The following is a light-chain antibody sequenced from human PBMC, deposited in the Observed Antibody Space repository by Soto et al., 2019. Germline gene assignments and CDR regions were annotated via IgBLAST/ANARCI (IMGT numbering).Light chain of an antibody. CDR3: ATWDDSLKGWV. CDR2: SNN. V-gene: IGLV1-44*01. CDR1: TSNIGSNA. J-gene: IGLJ3*02. Sequence: QSVLTQPPSASGTPGQRVTISCSGSTSNIGSNAVDWYQQHPGTAPNVLIYSNNQRPSGVPDRIFGSRSGTSASLAITGLQSEDEADYYCATWDDSLKGWVFGGGTKLTVL.